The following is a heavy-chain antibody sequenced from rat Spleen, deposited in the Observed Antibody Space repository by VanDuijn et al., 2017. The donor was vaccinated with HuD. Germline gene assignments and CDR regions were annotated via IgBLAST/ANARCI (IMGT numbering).Heavy chain of an antibody. J-gene: IGHJ3*01. CDR2: ISTGGYNT. Sequence: EVKLVESGGGSVQPGRSLKISCVASGLTLSDYDMAWVRQTPTKGLEWIASISTGGYNTYYRDSVKGRFTISRDDAKNTQYLQMDSLRSDDTATYYCTRHGGLRNWFAFWGQGTLVTVSS. CDR3: TRHGGLRNWFAF. V-gene: IGHV5S13*01. CDR1: GLTLSDYD. D-gene: IGHD1-11*01.